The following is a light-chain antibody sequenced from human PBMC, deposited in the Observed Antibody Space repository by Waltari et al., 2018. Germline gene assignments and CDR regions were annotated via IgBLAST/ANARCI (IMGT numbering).Light chain of an antibody. CDR3: QHYVRLPAT. V-gene: IGKV3-20*01. Sequence: SPGTLSLSPGERATLSCRASQSVGRTLAWYQQKTGQAPRLLIYGASNRATGIPDRFSGSGSGTEFSLTISRLDPEDFAVYYCQHYVRLPATFGQGTKVE. CDR2: GAS. CDR1: QSVGRT. J-gene: IGKJ1*01.